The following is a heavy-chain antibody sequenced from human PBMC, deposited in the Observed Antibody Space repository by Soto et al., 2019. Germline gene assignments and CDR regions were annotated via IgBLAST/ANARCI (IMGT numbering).Heavy chain of an antibody. CDR2: ISYDGSNK. CDR3: AREMVTRYFDY. V-gene: IGHV3-30-3*01. D-gene: IGHD2-15*01. Sequence: GGSLRLSCAASGFTFSSYAMHWVRQAPGKGLEWVAVISYDGSNKYYADSVKGRFTISRDNSKNTLYLQMNSLRAEDTAVYYCAREMVTRYFDYWGQGTLVTVSS. CDR1: GFTFSSYA. J-gene: IGHJ4*02.